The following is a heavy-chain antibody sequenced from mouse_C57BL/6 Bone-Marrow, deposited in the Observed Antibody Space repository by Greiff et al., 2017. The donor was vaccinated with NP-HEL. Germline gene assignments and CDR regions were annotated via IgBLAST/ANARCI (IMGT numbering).Heavy chain of an antibody. CDR1: GYTFTSYW. V-gene: IGHV1-53*01. CDR2: INPSNGGT. D-gene: IGHD2-3*01. J-gene: IGHJ1*03. CDR3: ARLGYESYWYFDV. Sequence: QVQLKQPGTELVKPGASVKLSCKASGYTFTSYWMHWVKQRPGQGLEWIGNINPSNGGTNYNEKFKSKATLTVDKSSSTAYMQLSSLTSEDSAVYYCARLGYESYWYFDVWGTGTTVTVSS.